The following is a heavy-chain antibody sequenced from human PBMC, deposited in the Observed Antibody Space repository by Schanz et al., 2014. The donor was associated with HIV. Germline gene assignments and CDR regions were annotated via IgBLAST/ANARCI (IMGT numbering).Heavy chain of an antibody. V-gene: IGHV3-30*03. CDR3: ARVATSGFFDDY. Sequence: VQLVESGGGVVQPGRSLRLSCAASGFTFSSYGMHWVRQAPGKGLEWVVVISYDGSKKYYADSVKGRFTVSRDNSKNTLYLQMSSLRAEDTAVYYCARVATSGFFDDYWGQGTLVTVSS. CDR1: GFTFSSYG. D-gene: IGHD1-1*01. CDR2: ISYDGSKK. J-gene: IGHJ4*02.